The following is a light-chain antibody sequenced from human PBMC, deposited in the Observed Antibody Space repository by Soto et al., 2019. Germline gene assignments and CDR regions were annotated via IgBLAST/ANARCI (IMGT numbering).Light chain of an antibody. CDR3: QQYGSSPLT. V-gene: IGKV3-20*01. Sequence: EIVLTQSPGTLSLSPGERATLSCRASQSVSSSYLAWYQQKPGQAPRLLIYGASSRATGIPDRFSRSGSGKASMYTISRLERGDFAVDYCQQYGSSPLTFGGGTKVEIK. CDR2: GAS. CDR1: QSVSSSY. J-gene: IGKJ4*01.